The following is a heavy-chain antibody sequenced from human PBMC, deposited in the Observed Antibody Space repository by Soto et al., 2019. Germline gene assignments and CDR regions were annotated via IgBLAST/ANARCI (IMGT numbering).Heavy chain of an antibody. CDR3: ARTRPHDPVVVGAAPREVYFDL. V-gene: IGHV1-24*01. CDR2: FDPEDGET. J-gene: IGHJ4*01. Sequence: ASVKVSCKVSGYTLTELSMHWVRQAPGKGLEWMGGFDPEDGETIYAQKFQGRVTMTEDTSTDTAYMELSSLRSEDSGVYFCARTRPHDPVVVGAAPREVYFDLWGQGTLVTVSS. CDR1: GYTLTELS. D-gene: IGHD1-26*01.